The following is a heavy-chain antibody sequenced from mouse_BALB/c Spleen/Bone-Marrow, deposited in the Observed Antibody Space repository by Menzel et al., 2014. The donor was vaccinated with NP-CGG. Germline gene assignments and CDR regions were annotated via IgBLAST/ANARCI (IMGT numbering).Heavy chain of an antibody. CDR1: GFDFSGFW. J-gene: IGHJ3*01. CDR2: VNPDSSTI. V-gene: IGHV4-1*02. Sequence: EVKLMESGGGLVQPGRSLKLSCAASGFDFSGFWMGWVRQAPGKGLEWIGVVNPDSSTINYTPSLKDRFIISRDNAKNTLYLQMSKVRSEDTALYYCARLGYYGGFAYWGQGTLVTVSA. CDR3: ARLGYYGGFAY. D-gene: IGHD2-3*01.